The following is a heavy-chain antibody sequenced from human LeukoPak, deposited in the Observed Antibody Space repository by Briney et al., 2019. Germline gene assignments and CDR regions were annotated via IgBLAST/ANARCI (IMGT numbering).Heavy chain of an antibody. CDR2: IHYNGST. V-gene: IGHV4-39*01. Sequence: SETLSLICTVSGASFSSSTYYWGWIRQPPGKGLEWIGSIHYNGSTYYKPSLKSQDTMSVDTSKNQFSLKLSSVTAADTAVYSCARHAGGISATGTRPFDYWGQGTLVTVSS. CDR1: GASFSSSTYY. CDR3: ARHAGGISATGTRPFDY. D-gene: IGHD6-13*01. J-gene: IGHJ4*02.